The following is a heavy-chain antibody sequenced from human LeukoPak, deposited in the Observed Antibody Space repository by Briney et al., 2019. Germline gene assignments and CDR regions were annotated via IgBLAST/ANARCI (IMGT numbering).Heavy chain of an antibody. V-gene: IGHV3-64D*06. CDR2: ISSNGGST. Sequence: PGGSLRLSCSASGFTFSSYAMHWVRQAPGKGLEYVSAISSNGGSTYYADSVKGRFTISRDNSKNTLYLQMSSLRAEDTAVYYCVKDGYEILSTPLHFDYWGQGTLGTVSS. J-gene: IGHJ4*02. D-gene: IGHD5-18*01. CDR3: VKDGYEILSTPLHFDY. CDR1: GFTFSSYA.